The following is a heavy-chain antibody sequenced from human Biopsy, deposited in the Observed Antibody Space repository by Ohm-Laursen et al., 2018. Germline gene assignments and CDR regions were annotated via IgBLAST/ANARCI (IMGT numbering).Heavy chain of an antibody. CDR1: VYSLTTYD. V-gene: IGHV1-8*01. J-gene: IGHJ5*02. CDR2: MIPNSGKT. CDR3: ARGSPRRVSIFEASIYWFDT. Sequence: ASVKVSCKASVYSLTTYDVNGVRQARGQGLEWMGWMIPNSGKTGYAQRFQGRVTLTMNTSIGTAYMELSGLRSEDTAVYYCARGSPRRVSIFEASIYWFDTWGQGTLVTVSS. D-gene: IGHD6-6*01.